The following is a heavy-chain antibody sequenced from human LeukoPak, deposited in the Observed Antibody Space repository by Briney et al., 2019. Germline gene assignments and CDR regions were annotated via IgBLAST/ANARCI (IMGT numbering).Heavy chain of an antibody. D-gene: IGHD1-20*01. V-gene: IGHV3-7*01. CDR1: GFTFSSYW. CDR2: IKEDGGGE. Sequence: GSLRLSCAASGFTFSSYWMHWVRHTPGKGLEWVANIKEDGGGEYYVDSLKGRFTISRDNAKNSLYLQMNSLRAEDTAVYYCARDNWTDYWGQGTLVTVSS. CDR3: ARDNWTDY. J-gene: IGHJ4*02.